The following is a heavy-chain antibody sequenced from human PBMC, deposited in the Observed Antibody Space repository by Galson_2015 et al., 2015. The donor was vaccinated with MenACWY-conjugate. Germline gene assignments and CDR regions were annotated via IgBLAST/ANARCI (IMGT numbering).Heavy chain of an antibody. Sequence: SVKVSCKASGYTFARYGMHWVRQAPGQRLEWMGWINPGSGHTKYSQKFQGRLTITRDTSTNTGYMEPSSLRSEDTAVYYCARDRIVVVSENYFDNWGQGTPVTVSS. CDR2: INPGSGHT. CDR1: GYTFARYG. CDR3: ARDRIVVVSENYFDN. V-gene: IGHV1-3*01. J-gene: IGHJ4*02. D-gene: IGHD2-21*01.